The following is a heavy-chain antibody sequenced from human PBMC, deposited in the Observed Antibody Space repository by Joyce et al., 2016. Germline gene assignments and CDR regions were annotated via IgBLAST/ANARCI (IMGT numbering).Heavy chain of an antibody. Sequence: EVQLLESGGGLVQPGGSLRLSCAASGFTFSSQAMNWVRQTPGKGLEWVSGINGNGVYTYYADSVTCRFTISRDNSKNTLYLQMNSLRAEDTAVYYCAKSGRNSYGYSGSWGQGTLVTVSS. D-gene: IGHD5-18*01. CDR3: AKSGRNSYGYSGS. J-gene: IGHJ5*02. CDR2: INGNGVYT. V-gene: IGHV3-23*01. CDR1: GFTFSSQA.